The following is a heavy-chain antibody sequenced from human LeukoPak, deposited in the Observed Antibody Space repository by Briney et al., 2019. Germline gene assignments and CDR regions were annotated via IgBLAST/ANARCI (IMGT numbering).Heavy chain of an antibody. V-gene: IGHV3-48*01. J-gene: IGHJ4*02. CDR1: GFTSSSYS. CDR3: ARVGYDSSGYYPSPFDY. D-gene: IGHD3-22*01. CDR2: ISSSSSTI. Sequence: GGSLRLSCAASGFTSSSYSMNWVRQAPGKGLEWVSYISSSSSTIYYADSVKGRFPISRDNAKNSLYLQMNSLRAEDTAVYYCARVGYDSSGYYPSPFDYWGQGTLVTVSS.